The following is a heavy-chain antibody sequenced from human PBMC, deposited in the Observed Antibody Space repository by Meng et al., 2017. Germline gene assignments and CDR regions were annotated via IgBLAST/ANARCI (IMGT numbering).Heavy chain of an antibody. Sequence: EGQLVESGGGLVKPGGSLRLSCAASGFTFSSYSMNWVRQAPGKGLEWVSSISSSSSYIYYADSVKGRFTISRDNAKNSLYLQMNSLRAEDTAVYYCARVSIAVAFFDYWGQGTLVTVSS. J-gene: IGHJ4*02. D-gene: IGHD6-19*01. V-gene: IGHV3-21*01. CDR3: ARVSIAVAFFDY. CDR2: ISSSSSYI. CDR1: GFTFSSYS.